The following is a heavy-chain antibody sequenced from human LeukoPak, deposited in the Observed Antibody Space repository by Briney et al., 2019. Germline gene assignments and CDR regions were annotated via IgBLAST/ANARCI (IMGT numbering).Heavy chain of an antibody. CDR1: GGSFSGYY. D-gene: IGHD3-10*01. J-gene: IGHJ4*02. V-gene: IGHV4-34*01. Sequence: SGTLSLTCAVYGGSFSGYYWSWIRQPPGKGLEWIGEINHSGSTNYNPSLKSRVTISVDTSKNQFSLKLSSVTAADTAVYYCARNMVDWGQGTLITVSS. CDR2: INHSGST. CDR3: ARNMVD.